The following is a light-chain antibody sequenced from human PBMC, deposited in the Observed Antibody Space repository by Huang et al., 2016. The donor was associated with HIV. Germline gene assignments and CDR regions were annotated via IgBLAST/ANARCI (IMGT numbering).Light chain of an antibody. CDR1: STISMNL. CDR3: QQYSASPWT. CDR2: AAS. V-gene: IGKV3-20*01. Sequence: IVLRQSPGTLSLSPGERATLSCWAGSTISMNLLAWYQQKPGQAPRHLIDAASTRATGIPDRFSGSAAGTDFTLTINRLEPEDFAVYYCQQYSASPWTFGQGTTVEIK. J-gene: IGKJ1*01.